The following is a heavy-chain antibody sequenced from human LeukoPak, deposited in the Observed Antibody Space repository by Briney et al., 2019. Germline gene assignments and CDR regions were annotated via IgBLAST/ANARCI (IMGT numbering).Heavy chain of an antibody. CDR1: GFTFNTAW. CDR3: TKDLGL. V-gene: IGHV3-15*01. J-gene: IGHJ1*01. CDR2: IKSETDGGTT. Sequence: GGSLRLSCAVSGFTFNTAWMSWVRQAPGKGLEYIGRIKSETDGGTTYYAAPLKGRFTISREDSKNTLYLQMNSLKIEDTALYYCTKDLGLWGQGTLVTVSS.